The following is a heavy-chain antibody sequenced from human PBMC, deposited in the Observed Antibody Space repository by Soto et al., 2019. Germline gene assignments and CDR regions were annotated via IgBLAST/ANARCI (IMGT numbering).Heavy chain of an antibody. D-gene: IGHD6-6*01. Sequence: WASVKVSCKASGGSFSSYAISWVRQAPGQGLEWMGGIIPIFGTPSYAQKFQGRVTITADESTSTAYMELSSLRSEDTAVYYCAREYRSSSGRFDNWGQGTLVTVSS. CDR3: AREYRSSSGRFDN. CDR2: IIPIFGTP. CDR1: GGSFSSYA. V-gene: IGHV1-69*13. J-gene: IGHJ4*02.